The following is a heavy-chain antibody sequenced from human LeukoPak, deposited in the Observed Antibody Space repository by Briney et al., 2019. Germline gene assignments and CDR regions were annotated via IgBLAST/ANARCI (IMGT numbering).Heavy chain of an antibody. CDR3: ARGVGSPNYFDY. V-gene: IGHV4-39*07. CDR1: GGSISSSSYY. J-gene: IGHJ4*02. Sequence: SETLSLTCTVSGGSISSSSYYWGWIRQPPGKGLEWIGSIYYSGSTYYNPSLKSRVTISVDTSKNQFSLKLSSVTAADTAVYYCARGVGSPNYFDYWGQGTLVTVSS. D-gene: IGHD2-15*01. CDR2: IYYSGST.